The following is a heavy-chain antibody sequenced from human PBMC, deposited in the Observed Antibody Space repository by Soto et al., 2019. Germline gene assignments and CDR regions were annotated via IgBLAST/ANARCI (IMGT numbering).Heavy chain of an antibody. J-gene: IGHJ4*02. Sequence: QVQLVESGGCVVQPGRSLRLSCAASGFTFSSDAMHRVRQAPGKRLEWVAVISYDGSNKYYADSVKGRFTISRDNSNNTLSLQKNSLRAEDTAVYYCARDHYDFWTGYYGYWGQGTLVTVSS. CDR2: ISYDGSNK. V-gene: IGHV3-30-3*01. CDR1: GFTFSSDA. CDR3: ARDHYDFWTGYYGY. D-gene: IGHD3-3*01.